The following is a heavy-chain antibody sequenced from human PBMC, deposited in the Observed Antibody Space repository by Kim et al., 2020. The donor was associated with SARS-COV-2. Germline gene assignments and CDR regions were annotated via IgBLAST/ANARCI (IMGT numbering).Heavy chain of an antibody. Sequence: LSLTCAPSGFTFSSYSMNWVRQAPGKGLEWVSFISGSSRYISYADSVGGRFTISRDNAKNSLYLQMNSLRPDDTAVYYCARLGGYSEFDCWGQGTLVTVSS. CDR3: ARLGGYSEFDC. CDR1: GFTFSSYS. CDR2: ISGSSRYI. J-gene: IGHJ4*02. V-gene: IGHV3-21*01. D-gene: IGHD5-18*01.